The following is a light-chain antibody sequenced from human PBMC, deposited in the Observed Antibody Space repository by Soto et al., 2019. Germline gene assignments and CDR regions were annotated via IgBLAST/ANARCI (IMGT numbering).Light chain of an antibody. V-gene: IGKV1-9*01. CDR1: QGISSY. CDR3: QQLNAYPRT. J-gene: IGKJ5*01. Sequence: IQLTQSPSFLSASVGDRVTITCRASQGISSYLAWFQQEPGRAPNLLIYGASTLQSGVPSRFSGSGSGTDFTLTISNLQPEDFATYYCQQLNAYPRTFGQGTRLEIK. CDR2: GAS.